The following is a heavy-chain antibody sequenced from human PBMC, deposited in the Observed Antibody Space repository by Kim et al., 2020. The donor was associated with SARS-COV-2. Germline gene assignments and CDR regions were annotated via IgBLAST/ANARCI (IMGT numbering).Heavy chain of an antibody. V-gene: IGHV1-69*02. CDR2: A. J-gene: IGHJ3*02. CDR3: ASALGGYSFDI. Sequence: ANYAPKTQDRATINTDKSTSTASMELTSLTSEDTAIYYCASALGGYSFDIWGQGTMVTVSS. D-gene: IGHD5-12*01.